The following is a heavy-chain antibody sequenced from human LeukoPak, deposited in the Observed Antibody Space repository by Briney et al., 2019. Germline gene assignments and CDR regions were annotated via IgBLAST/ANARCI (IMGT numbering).Heavy chain of an antibody. CDR3: AKDTYYYGLDYYYGMDV. CDR1: GFTFSSYG. V-gene: IGHV3-30*18. D-gene: IGHD3-10*01. J-gene: IGHJ6*04. Sequence: GRSLRLSCAASGFTFSSYGMHWVRQAPGKGLEWVAVISYDGSNKYYADSVMGRFTISRDNSKNTLYLQMNSLRAEDTAVYYCAKDTYYYGLDYYYGMDVWGKGTTVTVSS. CDR2: ISYDGSNK.